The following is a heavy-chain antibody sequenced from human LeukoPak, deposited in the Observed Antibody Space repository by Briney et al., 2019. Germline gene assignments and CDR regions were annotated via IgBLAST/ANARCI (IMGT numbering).Heavy chain of an antibody. CDR1: GFTFNSYA. CDR2: ISYDGSNK. Sequence: GGSLRLSCAASGFTFNSYAMHWVRQAPGKGLEWVAVISYDGSNKYYADSVKGRFTISRDNSKNTLYLQMNSLRAEDTAVYYCARGFSGAWYFDLWGRGTLVTVSP. V-gene: IGHV3-30*04. D-gene: IGHD3-3*01. J-gene: IGHJ2*01. CDR3: ARGFSGAWYFDL.